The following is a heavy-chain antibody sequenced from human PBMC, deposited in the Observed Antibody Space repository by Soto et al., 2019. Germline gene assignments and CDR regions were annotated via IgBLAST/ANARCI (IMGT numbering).Heavy chain of an antibody. CDR1: GFTFSSYA. D-gene: IGHD6-19*01. CDR2: ISGSGGST. V-gene: IGHV3-23*01. J-gene: IGHJ4*02. Sequence: LRLSCAASGFTFSSYAMSWVRQAPGKGLEWVSAISGSGGSTYYADSVKGRFTISRDNSKNTLYLQMTSLRAEDTAVYYCAKDTSSGWPIQFDYWGQGTLVTVSS. CDR3: AKDTSSGWPIQFDY.